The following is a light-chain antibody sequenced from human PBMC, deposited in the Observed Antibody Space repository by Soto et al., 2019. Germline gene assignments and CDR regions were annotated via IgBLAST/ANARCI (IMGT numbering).Light chain of an antibody. CDR2: EVT. V-gene: IGLV2-14*01. Sequence: QSALTQPASVSASPGQSITISFPGTSNDVGGYHYVSWYQQHPGKAPKLLIYEVTTRPSGVSNRFSGSKSANTASLTISGLQADDEGDYYCASYTDSTTVLFGGGTKLTVL. CDR3: ASYTDSTTVL. J-gene: IGLJ2*01. CDR1: SNDVGGYHY.